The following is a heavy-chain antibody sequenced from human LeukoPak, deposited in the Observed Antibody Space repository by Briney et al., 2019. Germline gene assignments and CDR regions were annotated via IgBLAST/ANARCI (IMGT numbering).Heavy chain of an antibody. Sequence: ASVKVSCKASGYTFTSYGISWVRQAPGQGLEWMGWINPNSGDTNYAQKFQGRVTMTRDASIRTAYMDLSGLRSDDTAVYYCARDGPRGLGLNWFDPWGQGTLVTVSS. CDR1: GYTFTSYG. V-gene: IGHV1-2*02. D-gene: IGHD3-10*01. J-gene: IGHJ5*02. CDR2: INPNSGDT. CDR3: ARDGPRGLGLNWFDP.